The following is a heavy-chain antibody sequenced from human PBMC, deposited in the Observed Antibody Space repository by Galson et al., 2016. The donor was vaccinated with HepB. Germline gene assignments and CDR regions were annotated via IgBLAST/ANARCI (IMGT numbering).Heavy chain of an antibody. J-gene: IGHJ4*02. CDR2: IGGSGDST. CDR3: ARISGASPLG. Sequence: SLRLSCAASGFRFSIYAMSWVRQAPGKGLQWVSAIGGSGDSTFYADSVKGRFTISRDNSKNTLFLQMNSLRAEDTAVYYCARISGASPLGWGQGTLVTVSS. D-gene: IGHD2-15*01. CDR1: GFRFSIYA. V-gene: IGHV3-23*01.